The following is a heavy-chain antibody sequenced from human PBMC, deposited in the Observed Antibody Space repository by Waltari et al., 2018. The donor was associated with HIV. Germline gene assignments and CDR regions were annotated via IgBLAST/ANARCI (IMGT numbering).Heavy chain of an antibody. Sequence: QLQLQESGPGLVKPSETLSLTCTVSGGSISSSSYSWGWIRQPPGKGLEWIGTIYYSGSTYYNPSLRSRVTISVDTSKNQFSLRLSSVTAADTAVYYCASDSSGWYYFDYWGQGTLVTVSS. CDR1: GGSISSSSYS. D-gene: IGHD6-19*01. V-gene: IGHV4-39*01. CDR2: IYYSGST. J-gene: IGHJ4*02. CDR3: ASDSSGWYYFDY.